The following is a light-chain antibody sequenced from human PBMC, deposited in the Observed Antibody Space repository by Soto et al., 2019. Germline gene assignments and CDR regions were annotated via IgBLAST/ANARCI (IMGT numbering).Light chain of an antibody. Sequence: QSALTQPASVSGSPGQSITISCTGTSSDVGGYNYVSWYQQHPGKAPQLMIYDVSNRPSGVSNRFSGSKSVNTASLTISALQAEDDAAYYCSSYTNSSTLVFGGGTKLTVL. CDR3: SSYTNSSTLV. J-gene: IGLJ2*01. CDR1: SSDVGGYNY. V-gene: IGLV2-14*01. CDR2: DVS.